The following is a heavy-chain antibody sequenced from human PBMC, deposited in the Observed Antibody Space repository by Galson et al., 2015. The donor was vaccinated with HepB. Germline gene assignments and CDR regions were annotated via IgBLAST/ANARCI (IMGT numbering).Heavy chain of an antibody. V-gene: IGHV1-18*04. J-gene: IGHJ4*02. CDR1: GYTFTTNG. Sequence: SGYTFTTNGISWVRQAPGQGLEWMGWISANSGNTKYAQNLQGRVTLTRDTSTSTAYLELRSLRSDDTAAYYCARDRDYRLDYWGQGTLVTVSS. CDR3: ARDRDYRLDY. D-gene: IGHD4/OR15-4a*01. CDR2: ISANSGNT.